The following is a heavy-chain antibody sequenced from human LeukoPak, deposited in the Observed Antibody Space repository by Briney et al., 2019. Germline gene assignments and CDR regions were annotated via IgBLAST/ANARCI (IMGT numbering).Heavy chain of an antibody. J-gene: IGHJ4*02. D-gene: IGHD6-19*01. Sequence: PGGSLRLSCAASGFTFSSYATHWVRQAPGKELEWVAVISYDGSNKYYADSVKGRFTTSRHNSKNTLYLQMNSLRPEDTAVYYCAASSSGWPYFDYWGQGTLVTVSS. V-gene: IGHV3-30*14. CDR2: ISYDGSNK. CDR3: AASSSGWPYFDY. CDR1: GFTFSSYA.